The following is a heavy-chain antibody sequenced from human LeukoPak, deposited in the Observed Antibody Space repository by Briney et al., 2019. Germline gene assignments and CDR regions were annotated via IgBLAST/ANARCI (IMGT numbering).Heavy chain of an antibody. Sequence: SETLSLTCSVSGDSMSSRSYFWAWIRQPPGAGLEYIAIIYHSGTTYYNPSLKRRVTISLDTSKNQFSLRMNSVAATDTAVYYCARRPSGLPAAMGWFDPWGQGTLVAVSS. CDR2: IYHSGTT. D-gene: IGHD2-2*01. V-gene: IGHV4-39*01. CDR1: GDSMSSRSYF. J-gene: IGHJ5*02. CDR3: ARRPSGLPAAMGWFDP.